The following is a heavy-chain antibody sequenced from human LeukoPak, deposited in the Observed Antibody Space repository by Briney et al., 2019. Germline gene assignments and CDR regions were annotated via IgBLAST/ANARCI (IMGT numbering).Heavy chain of an antibody. J-gene: IGHJ6*04. CDR2: ISSSGTYT. Sequence: GGSLRLSCAASGFTFYTYSMNWVRQAPGKGLEWVSSISSSGTYTYYADSAKGRFTISRDNAKNSLYLQMSSLTAEDTALYYCAELGITMIGGVWGKGTTVTISS. D-gene: IGHD3-10*02. CDR1: GFTFYTYS. CDR3: AELGITMIGGV. V-gene: IGHV3-21*01.